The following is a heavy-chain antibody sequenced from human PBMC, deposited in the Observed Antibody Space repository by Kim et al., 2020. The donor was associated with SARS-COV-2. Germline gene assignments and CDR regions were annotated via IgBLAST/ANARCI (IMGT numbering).Heavy chain of an antibody. CDR1: GGSISSGGYY. CDR3: ARESRVDTAMVPWNNWFDP. V-gene: IGHV4-31*03. CDR2: IYYSGST. Sequence: SETLSLTCTVSGGSISSGGYYWSWIRQHPGKGLEWIGYIYYSGSTYYNPSLKSRVTISVDTSKNQFSLKLSSVTAADTAVYYCARESRVDTAMVPWNNWFDPWGQGTLVTVSS. J-gene: IGHJ5*02. D-gene: IGHD5-18*01.